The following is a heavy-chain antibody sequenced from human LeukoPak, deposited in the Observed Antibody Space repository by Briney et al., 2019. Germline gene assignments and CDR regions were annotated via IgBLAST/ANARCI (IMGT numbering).Heavy chain of an antibody. CDR3: ARSPVVVVAATRLRRWFDP. CDR1: GGSISSYY. D-gene: IGHD2-15*01. J-gene: IGHJ5*02. Sequence: SETLPLTCTVSGGSISSYYWSWIRQPPGKGLEWIGYIYYSGSTNYNPSLKSRVTIPIDTSKNQFSLRLSSVTAADTAVYYCARSPVVVVAATRLRRWFDPWGQGTLVTVSS. CDR2: IYYSGST. V-gene: IGHV4-59*01.